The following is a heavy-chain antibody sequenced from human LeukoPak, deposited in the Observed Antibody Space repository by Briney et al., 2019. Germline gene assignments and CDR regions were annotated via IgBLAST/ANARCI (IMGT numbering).Heavy chain of an antibody. CDR3: ARHYCSSSSCARLGVIDY. CDR1: GGSISSGGYY. V-gene: IGHV4-39*01. Sequence: SQTLSLTCTVSGGSISSGGYYWGWIRQPPGKGLEWVGTIHYSGSTYHNPSLKSRVTISVDTSKNQFSLKLSSVTAADTAAYYCARHYCSSSSCARLGVIDYWGQGILVTVSS. D-gene: IGHD2-2*01. J-gene: IGHJ4*02. CDR2: IHYSGST.